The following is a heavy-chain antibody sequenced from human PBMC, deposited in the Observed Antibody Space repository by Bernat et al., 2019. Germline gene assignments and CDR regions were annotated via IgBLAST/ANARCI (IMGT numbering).Heavy chain of an antibody. CDR1: GGSISSSSYY. Sequence: QLQLQESGPGLVKPLETLSLTCTVSGGSISSSSYYWGWIRQPPGKGLEWIGRIYYSGNTYYNPSLKSRVTISVDKSKNQFTLKLRSVTAADAAVYYCAGLPTVGRVVPAALFDFWGQGTLVTVSS. CDR3: AGLPTVGRVVPAALFDF. V-gene: IGHV4-39*01. CDR2: IYYSGNT. J-gene: IGHJ4*02. D-gene: IGHD2-2*01.